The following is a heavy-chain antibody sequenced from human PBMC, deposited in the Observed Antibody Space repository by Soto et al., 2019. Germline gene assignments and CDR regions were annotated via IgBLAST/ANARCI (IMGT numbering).Heavy chain of an antibody. J-gene: IGHJ4*02. CDR2: ITAAGGGT. Sequence: GGSLRLSCAASGFSFSSYPMTWVRQAPGEGLEWVAAITAAGGGTDYADSVKGRFIIPRDNSRNTLYLDMSSLKVEDTALYYCAKEFEYSKKLLFWGQGTQVTVSS. D-gene: IGHD6-6*01. V-gene: IGHV3-23*01. CDR1: GFSFSSYP. CDR3: AKEFEYSKKLLF.